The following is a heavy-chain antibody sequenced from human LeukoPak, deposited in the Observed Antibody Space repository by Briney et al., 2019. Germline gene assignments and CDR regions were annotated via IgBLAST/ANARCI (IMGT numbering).Heavy chain of an antibody. CDR3: VRPQAVEMATIVIGAFDI. Sequence: PSETLSLTCAVYGGSFSGYYWSWIRQPPGKGLEWIGEINHSGSTNYNPSLKSRVTISVDTSKNQFSLKLSSVTAADTAVYYCVRPQAVEMATIVIGAFDIWGQGTMVTVSS. V-gene: IGHV4-34*01. CDR1: GGSFSGYY. D-gene: IGHD5-24*01. CDR2: INHSGST. J-gene: IGHJ3*02.